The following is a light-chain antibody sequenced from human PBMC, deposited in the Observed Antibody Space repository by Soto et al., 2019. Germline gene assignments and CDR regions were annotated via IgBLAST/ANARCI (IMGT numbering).Light chain of an antibody. Sequence: VLTQPASVSGSPGQSITISCTGTSSDVGGYDYVSWFQQHPGKAPKLMIFEVSNRPSGVSYRFSGSKSGNTASLTISGLQAEDEADYYCSSYTITNHYVFGTGTKVTVL. CDR1: SSDVGGYDY. CDR2: EVS. CDR3: SSYTITNHYV. J-gene: IGLJ1*01. V-gene: IGLV2-14*01.